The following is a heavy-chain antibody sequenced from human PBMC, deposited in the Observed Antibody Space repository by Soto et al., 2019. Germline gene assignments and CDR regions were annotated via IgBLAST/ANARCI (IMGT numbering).Heavy chain of an antibody. CDR2: IYYSGST. V-gene: IGHV4-31*03. CDR3: ARISTVTTLGGYYYYYYYMDV. CDR1: GGSISSGGYY. J-gene: IGHJ6*03. Sequence: SETLSLTCTVSGGSISSGGYYWSWIRQHPGKGLEWIGYIYYSGSTYYNPSLKSRVTISVDTSKNQFSLKLSSVTAADTAVYYCARISTVTTLGGYYYYYYYMDVWGKGTTVTVS. D-gene: IGHD4-17*01.